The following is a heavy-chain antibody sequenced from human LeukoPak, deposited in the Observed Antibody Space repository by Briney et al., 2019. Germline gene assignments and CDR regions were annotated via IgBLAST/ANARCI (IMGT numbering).Heavy chain of an antibody. V-gene: IGHV3-23*01. CDR2: ISGSATRT. D-gene: IGHD3-3*01. CDR3: AKDGWESGYNLVDIYFDY. CDR1: RSTFEKHA. J-gene: IGHJ4*02. Sequence: GGSLRLSCAASRSTFEKHAMSWVRQAPGKGLEWVASISGSATRTSFADSVQGRFFISRDNLKNIVTLQMNSLSADNTAIYHCAKDGWESGYNLVDIYFDYWGQGTLVTVSS.